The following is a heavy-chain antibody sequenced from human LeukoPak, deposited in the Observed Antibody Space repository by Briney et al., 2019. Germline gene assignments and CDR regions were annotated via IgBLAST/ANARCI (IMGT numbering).Heavy chain of an antibody. Sequence: SETLSLTCTVSGGPISGYFWSGIRQPPGKGLEWIGYIHDNGRTTYNPSLRSRVTISIDTSKSQFSLKLNSLTTTDTAVYYCARVGGYSGFYWGQGTLVTVSS. V-gene: IGHV4-59*01. CDR1: GGPISGYF. D-gene: IGHD5-12*01. CDR2: IHDNGRT. J-gene: IGHJ4*02. CDR3: ARVGGYSGFY.